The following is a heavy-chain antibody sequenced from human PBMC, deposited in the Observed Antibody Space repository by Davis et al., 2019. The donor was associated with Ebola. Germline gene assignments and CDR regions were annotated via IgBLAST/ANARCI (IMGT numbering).Heavy chain of an antibody. CDR1: GDTVSSNSAA. Sequence: SQTLSLTCAISGDTVSSNSAAWNWIRQSPSRGLEWLGRTYYRSKLFVDYASSVKSRITINADTSKNQFSLQLTSVTLEDTAVYYCARDPPSDQGYDYWGQGTLVTVSS. CDR3: ARDPPSDQGYDY. D-gene: IGHD3-22*01. J-gene: IGHJ4*02. V-gene: IGHV6-1*01. CDR2: TYYRSKLFV.